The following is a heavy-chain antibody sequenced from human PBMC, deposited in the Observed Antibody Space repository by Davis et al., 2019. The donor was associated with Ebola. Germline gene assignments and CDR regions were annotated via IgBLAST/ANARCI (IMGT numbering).Heavy chain of an antibody. J-gene: IGHJ4*02. Sequence: PAGSLRLSCTVSGGSFSGYYWSWIRQPPGKGLEWIGEINHSGSTNYNPSLKSRVTISVDTSKNQFSLKLSSVTAADTAVYYCARVSFGMHDYWGQGTLVTVSS. CDR3: ARVSFGMHDY. V-gene: IGHV4-34*01. CDR1: GGSFSGYY. D-gene: IGHD3-16*01. CDR2: INHSGST.